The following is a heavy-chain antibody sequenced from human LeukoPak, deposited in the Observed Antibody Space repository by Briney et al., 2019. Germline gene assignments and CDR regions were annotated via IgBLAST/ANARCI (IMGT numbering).Heavy chain of an antibody. D-gene: IGHD3-3*01. V-gene: IGHV4-31*03. CDR1: GGSISSGGYY. CDR3: ARDRITIFGVVGINYYGMDV. Sequence: PSETLSLTCTVSGGSISSGGYYWSWIRQHPGKGLEWIGYIYYSGSTYYNPSLKSRVTISVDTSKNQFSLKLSSVTAADTAVYYCARDRITIFGVVGINYYGMDVWGRGTTVTVSS. J-gene: IGHJ6*02. CDR2: IYYSGST.